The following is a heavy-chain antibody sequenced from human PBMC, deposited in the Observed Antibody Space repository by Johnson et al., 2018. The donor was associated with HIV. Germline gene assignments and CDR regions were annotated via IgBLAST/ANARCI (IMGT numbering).Heavy chain of an antibody. J-gene: IGHJ3*02. CDR3: ARGTVCGGDCYSRAFDI. CDR2: ISGNGGST. D-gene: IGHD2-21*02. CDR1: GFTFSSYA. Sequence: VQLVESGGGVVQPGGSLRLSCAASGFTFSSYAMSWVRQAPGKGLEWVSAISGNGGSTYYANSVKGRFTISRDNSKNTLYLQMGSLRAEDMAVYYCARGTVCGGDCYSRAFDIWGQGTMVTVSS. V-gene: IGHV3-64*01.